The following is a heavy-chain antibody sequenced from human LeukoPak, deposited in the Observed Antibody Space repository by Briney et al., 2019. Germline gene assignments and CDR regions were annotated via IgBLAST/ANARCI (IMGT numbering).Heavy chain of an antibody. D-gene: IGHD2-2*01. Sequence: GGSLRLSCAASGFPFSSCAMSWVRQAPGKGLECVSTISGGGGSIYYADSVKGRFTISRDDYKNTLYLQMNSLRADDTALYYCASRPAAALGPLDFWGQGTLVTVSS. CDR1: GFPFSSCA. CDR2: ISGGGGSI. CDR3: ASRPAAALGPLDF. J-gene: IGHJ4*02. V-gene: IGHV3-23*01.